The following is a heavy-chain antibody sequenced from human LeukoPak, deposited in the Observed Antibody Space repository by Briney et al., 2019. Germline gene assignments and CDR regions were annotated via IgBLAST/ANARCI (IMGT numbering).Heavy chain of an antibody. CDR2: IYTSGST. CDR3: ARDLVVPAAAYYYYYMDV. V-gene: IGHV4-4*07. D-gene: IGHD2-2*01. Sequence: PSETLTLTCAVYGGSFSGYYWSWIRQPAGKGLEWIGRIYTSGSTNYNPSLKSRVTMSVDTSKNQFSLKLSSVTAADTAVYYCARDLVVPAAAYYYYYMDVWGKGTTVTVSS. J-gene: IGHJ6*03. CDR1: GGSFSGYY.